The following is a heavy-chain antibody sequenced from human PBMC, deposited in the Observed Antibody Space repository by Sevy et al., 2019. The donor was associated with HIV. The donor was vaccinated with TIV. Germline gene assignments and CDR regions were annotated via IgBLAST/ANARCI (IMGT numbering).Heavy chain of an antibody. CDR1: GFTFSDYW. Sequence: GGSLRLSCAASGFTFSDYWMHWVRQAPGKGLVWVSRINTDGSSTTYADSVRGRFTISRDNAKNTLYLQMNSLRAEDTAVYFCVRARRASCSGGSCYYYWGQGTLVTVSS. V-gene: IGHV3-74*01. D-gene: IGHD2-15*01. CDR3: VRARRASCSGGSCYYY. J-gene: IGHJ4*02. CDR2: INTDGSST.